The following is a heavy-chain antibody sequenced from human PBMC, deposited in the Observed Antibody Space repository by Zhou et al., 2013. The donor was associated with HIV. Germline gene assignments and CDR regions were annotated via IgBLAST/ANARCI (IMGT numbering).Heavy chain of an antibody. CDR1: GGTFSSYA. D-gene: IGHD3-16*02. V-gene: IGHV1-18*01. CDR2: ISAYNDKK. CDR3: ATVIYDYVWGSYRRYFDY. J-gene: IGHJ4*02. Sequence: QVQLVQSGAEVKKPGSSVKVSCKASGGTFSSYAISWVRQAPGQGLEWMGWISAYNDKKKYGQKFQGRVTMTTDTSTNTAYMELSSLRSEDTAVYYCATVIYDYVWGSYRRYFDYWGQGTLVTVSS.